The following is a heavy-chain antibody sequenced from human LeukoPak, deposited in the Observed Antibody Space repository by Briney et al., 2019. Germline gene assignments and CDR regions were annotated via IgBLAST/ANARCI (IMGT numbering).Heavy chain of an antibody. V-gene: IGHV3-74*01. J-gene: IGHJ4*02. CDR3: AKDRYSSGWSDSFDY. D-gene: IGHD6-19*01. CDR2: INSDGSST. Sequence: GGSLRLSCAASGFTFSNAWMSWVRQAPGKGLVWVSRINSDGSSTSYADSVKGRFTISRDNAKNTLYLQMNSLRAEDTAVYYCAKDRYSSGWSDSFDYWGQGTQVTVSS. CDR1: GFTFSNAW.